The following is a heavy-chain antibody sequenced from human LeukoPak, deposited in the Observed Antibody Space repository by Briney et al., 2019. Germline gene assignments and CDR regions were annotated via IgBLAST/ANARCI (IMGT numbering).Heavy chain of an antibody. D-gene: IGHD3-22*01. CDR3: ARAPYYYDSCGLEEYFQH. CDR1: GFTFSSYA. J-gene: IGHJ1*01. V-gene: IGHV3-30*04. Sequence: GGSLRLSCAASGFTFSSYAMHWVRQAPGKGLEWVAVISYDGSNKYYADSVKGRFTISRDNSKNTLYLQMNSLRAEDTAVYYCARAPYYYDSCGLEEYFQHWGQGTLVTVSS. CDR2: ISYDGSNK.